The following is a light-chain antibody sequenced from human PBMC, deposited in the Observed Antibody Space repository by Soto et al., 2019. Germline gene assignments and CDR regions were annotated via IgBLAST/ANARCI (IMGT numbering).Light chain of an antibody. CDR1: KLGNKY. V-gene: IGLV3-1*01. CDR2: QDN. Sequence: SYELTQPPSVSVSPGQTASITCSGDKLGNKYASWYQQKPGQSPVLLIYQDNKRPSGIPERFSASNSGNTATLTISGTQAMDEADYYCQAWDSSTVVFGGGTKLTVL. J-gene: IGLJ2*01. CDR3: QAWDSSTVV.